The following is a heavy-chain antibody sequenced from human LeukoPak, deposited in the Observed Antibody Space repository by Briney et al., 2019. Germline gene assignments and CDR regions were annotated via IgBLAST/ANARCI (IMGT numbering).Heavy chain of an antibody. D-gene: IGHD1-26*01. CDR2: ISPDGGTT. Sequence: GGSLRLSCAASGFTFSSYAMNWVRQAPGKGLEWVSTISPDGGTTFYADSVKGRFTISRDNSKNTLSLQTNNLRAEDTAVYYCANRPTVGGGWSAFDIWGQGTKVTVSS. CDR3: ANRPTVGGGWSAFDI. CDR1: GFTFSSYA. J-gene: IGHJ3*02. V-gene: IGHV3-23*01.